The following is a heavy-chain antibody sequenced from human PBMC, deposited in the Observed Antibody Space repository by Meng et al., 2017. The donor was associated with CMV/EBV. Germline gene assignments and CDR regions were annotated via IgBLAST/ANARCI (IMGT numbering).Heavy chain of an antibody. CDR3: ARFERTYGMDV. CDR1: GGSISSSSYY. V-gene: IGHV4-39*07. Sequence: GSLRLSCTVSGGSISSSSYYWGWIRQPPGKGLEWIGSIYYSGSTYYNPSLKSRVTISVDTSKNQFSLKLSSVTAADTAVYYCARFERTYGMDVWGQGTTV. CDR2: IYYSGST. J-gene: IGHJ6*02.